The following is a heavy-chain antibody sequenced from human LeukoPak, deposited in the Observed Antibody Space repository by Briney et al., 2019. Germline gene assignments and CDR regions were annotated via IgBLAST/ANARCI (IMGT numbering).Heavy chain of an antibody. CDR3: AGALVSADY. CDR2: ISYDGSNK. V-gene: IGHV3-30*03. D-gene: IGHD6-13*01. J-gene: IGHJ4*02. CDR1: GFTFSSYG. Sequence: GGSLRLSCAASGFTFSSYGMHWVRQAPGKGLEWVAVISYDGSNKYYADSVKGRFTISRDNSKNTLYLQMNSLRAEDTAVYYCAGALVSADYWGQGTLVTVSS.